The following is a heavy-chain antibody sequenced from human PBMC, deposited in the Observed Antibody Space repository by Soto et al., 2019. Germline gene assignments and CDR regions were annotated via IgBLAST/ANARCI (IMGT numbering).Heavy chain of an antibody. CDR1: GYTFTSYV. Sequence: QVQLVKSGAEVKRPGASVKVSCKASGYTFTSYVITWVRQAPGQGLEWMGWISPYNGNTNYAQKLQGRVTMTTDTSTSTAYMDLRSLRSDDTAVYYCARGIGGWFGVAYYYGMDVWGQGTTVTVSS. V-gene: IGHV1-18*01. CDR2: ISPYNGNT. J-gene: IGHJ6*02. CDR3: ARGIGGWFGVAYYYGMDV. D-gene: IGHD3-10*01.